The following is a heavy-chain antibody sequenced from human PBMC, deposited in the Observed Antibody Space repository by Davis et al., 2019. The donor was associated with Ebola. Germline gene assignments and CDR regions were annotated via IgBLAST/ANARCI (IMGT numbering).Heavy chain of an antibody. J-gene: IGHJ6*02. CDR2: TYYRSKWYM. CDR1: GDSVSSNSAA. Sequence: HSQTLSLTCAISGDSVSSNSAAWNWIRQSPSRGLEWLGRTYYRSKWYMDYALSVKSRITINPDTSKNQFSLQLNSVTPEDTAVYYCARAHRYSGFEYYYGMDVWGQGTTVTVSS. V-gene: IGHV6-1*01. D-gene: IGHD5-12*01. CDR3: ARAHRYSGFEYYYGMDV.